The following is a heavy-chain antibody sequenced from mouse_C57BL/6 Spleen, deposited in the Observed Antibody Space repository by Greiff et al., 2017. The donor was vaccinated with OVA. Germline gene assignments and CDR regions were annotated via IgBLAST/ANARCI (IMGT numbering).Heavy chain of an antibody. Sequence: QVHVKQSGAELARPGASVKLSCKASGYTFTSYGISWVKQRTGQGLEWIGEIYPRSGNTYYNEKFKGKATLTADKSSSTAYMELRSLTSEDSAVYFCASEGNWAFDYWGQGTTLTVSS. CDR3: ASEGNWAFDY. D-gene: IGHD4-1*01. CDR2: IYPRSGNT. J-gene: IGHJ2*01. V-gene: IGHV1-81*01. CDR1: GYTFTSYG.